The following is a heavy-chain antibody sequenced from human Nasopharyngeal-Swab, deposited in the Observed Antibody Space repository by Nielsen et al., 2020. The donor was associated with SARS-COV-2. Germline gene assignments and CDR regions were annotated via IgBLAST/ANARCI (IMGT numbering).Heavy chain of an antibody. V-gene: IGHV3-21*01. CDR3: ARVFCSSTSCYPGLLRYYYYGMDV. Sequence: GESLKISCAASGFTFSSYSMNWVRQAPGKGLEWVSSISSSSSYIYYADSVKGRFTISRANAKNSLYLQMNSLRAEDTAVYYCARVFCSSTSCYPGLLRYYYYGMDVWGQGTTVTVSS. CDR2: ISSSSSYI. CDR1: GFTFSSYS. J-gene: IGHJ6*02. D-gene: IGHD2-2*01.